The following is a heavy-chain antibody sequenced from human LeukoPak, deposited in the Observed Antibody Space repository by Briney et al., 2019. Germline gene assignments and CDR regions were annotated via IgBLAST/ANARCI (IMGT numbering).Heavy chain of an antibody. CDR1: GGSISSSSYY. V-gene: IGHV4-39*02. CDR3: AREGRHAFDI. Sequence: SETLSLTCTVSGGSISSSSYYWGWIRQPPGKGLEWIGSIYYSGSTYYNPSLKSRVTISVDTSKNQFSLKLSSVTAADTAVYYCAREGRHAFDIWGQGTMVTVSS. CDR2: IYYSGST. J-gene: IGHJ3*02.